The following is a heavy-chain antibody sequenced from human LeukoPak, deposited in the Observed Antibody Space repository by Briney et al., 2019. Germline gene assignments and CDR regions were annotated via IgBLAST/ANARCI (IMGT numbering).Heavy chain of an antibody. CDR1: GFTFSSYG. CDR2: ISYDGSNK. J-gene: IGHJ4*02. CDR3: AKGTGPTEDFDY. V-gene: IGHV3-30*18. Sequence: GGSLRLSCAASGFTFSSYGMHWVRQAPGKGLEWVAVISYDGSNKYYADSVKGRFTISRDNSKNTLYLQMNSLRAEDTAVYYCAKGTGPTEDFDYWGQGTLVTVSS.